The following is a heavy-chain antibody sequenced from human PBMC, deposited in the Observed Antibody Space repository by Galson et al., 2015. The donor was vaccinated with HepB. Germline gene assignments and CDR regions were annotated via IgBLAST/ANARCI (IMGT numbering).Heavy chain of an antibody. CDR2: INPNSGGT. J-gene: IGHJ4*02. D-gene: IGHD3-22*01. CDR3: ARVRGDYYDSSGYDY. V-gene: IGHV1-2*02. Sequence: SVKVSCKASGYTFTGYYMHWVRQAPGQGLEWMGWINPNSGGTNYAQKFQGRVTMTRDTSISTAYMELSRLRSDDTAVYYCARVRGDYYDSSGYDYWGQGTLVTVSS. CDR1: GYTFTGYY.